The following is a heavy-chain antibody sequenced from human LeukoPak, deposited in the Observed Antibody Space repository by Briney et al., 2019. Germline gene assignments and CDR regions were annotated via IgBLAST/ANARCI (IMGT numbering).Heavy chain of an antibody. Sequence: PGGSLGLACLASGFSVNNDYMSWVRQAPGKGLEWVSVLHTNYNTYYADSVKGRFTISRDNSKNTLYLQMDSLRVEDTAVYYCARDRPYGGLNGFDYWGQGTLVTVSS. D-gene: IGHD4/OR15-4a*01. CDR1: GFSVNNDY. CDR3: ARDRPYGGLNGFDY. V-gene: IGHV3-53*01. CDR2: LHTNYNT. J-gene: IGHJ4*02.